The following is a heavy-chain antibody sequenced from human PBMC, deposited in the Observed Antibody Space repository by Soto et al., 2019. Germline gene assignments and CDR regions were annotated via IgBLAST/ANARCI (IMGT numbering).Heavy chain of an antibody. CDR3: ARLYDYSSPYYNYGMDV. CDR2: GYYSGNT. J-gene: IGHJ6*02. V-gene: IGHV4-39*01. Sequence: QLQLQESGPGLVKPSETLSLNCSVSGGSISNSNYYWGWIRQPPGKGLEWIGSGYYSGNTYYNPSLKSRVSISVDTPKNQFSLKVSSVTAADTAVYYCARLYDYSSPYYNYGMDVWGQGTTVTVSS. D-gene: IGHD4-4*01. CDR1: GGSISNSNYY.